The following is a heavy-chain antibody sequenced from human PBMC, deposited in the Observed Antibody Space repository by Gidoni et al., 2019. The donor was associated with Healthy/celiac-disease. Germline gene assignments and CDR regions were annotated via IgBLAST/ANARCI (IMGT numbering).Heavy chain of an antibody. CDR1: GFTFDDST. V-gene: IGHV3-43*01. CDR3: AKDIADRWDPTVTSVFDY. D-gene: IGHD4-17*01. CDR2: ISWDGGST. Sequence: EVQLVESGGVVVQPGGSLRLSCAASGFTFDDSTMHWVRQAPGKGLEWVSLISWDGGSTYYADSVKGRFTISRDNSKNSLYLQMNSLRTEDTALYYCAKDIADRWDPTVTSVFDYWGQGTLVTVSS. J-gene: IGHJ4*02.